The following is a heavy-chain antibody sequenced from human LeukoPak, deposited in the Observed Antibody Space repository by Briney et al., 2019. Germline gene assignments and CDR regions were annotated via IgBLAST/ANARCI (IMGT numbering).Heavy chain of an antibody. Sequence: GGSLRLSCAASGFTFNNYAMSWVRQAPGKGLEWVSSISGSGGSTYYADSVKGRFTISRDNSKNTLYLQMNSLRAEDTAVHYCARGLAGDYYDSSGYYYRSANAFDIWGQGTMVTVSS. J-gene: IGHJ3*02. CDR2: ISGSGGST. D-gene: IGHD3-22*01. CDR1: GFTFNNYA. CDR3: ARGLAGDYYDSSGYYYRSANAFDI. V-gene: IGHV3-23*01.